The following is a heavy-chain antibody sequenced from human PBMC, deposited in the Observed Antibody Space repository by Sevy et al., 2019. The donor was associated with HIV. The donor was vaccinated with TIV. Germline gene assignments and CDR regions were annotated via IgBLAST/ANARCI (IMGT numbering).Heavy chain of an antibody. D-gene: IGHD3-9*01. V-gene: IGHV5-51*01. Sequence: GESLKISCKGSGYSFSNYWIAWVRQMPGKGLEWMGIIYPGDSDTRYSPSFQGQVIISADKSISTAYLQRSSLKASDSAIYYCARLGNNRLAYYGLDVWGQGTTVTVSS. CDR3: ARLGNNRLAYYGLDV. J-gene: IGHJ6*02. CDR2: IYPGDSDT. CDR1: GYSFSNYW.